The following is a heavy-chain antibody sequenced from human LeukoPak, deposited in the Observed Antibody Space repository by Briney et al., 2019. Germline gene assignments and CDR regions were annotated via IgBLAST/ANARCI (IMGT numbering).Heavy chain of an antibody. CDR2: IIPIFGTA. CDR1: GGTFSSYA. Sequence: EASVKVSCKASGGTFSSYAISWVRQAPGQGLEWMGGIIPIFGTANYAQKFQGRVTITTDESTSTAYMELSSLRSEDTAVYYCARANYYDSSGYYSPSSDYWGQGTLVTVSS. CDR3: ARANYYDSSGYYSPSSDY. V-gene: IGHV1-69*05. D-gene: IGHD3-22*01. J-gene: IGHJ4*02.